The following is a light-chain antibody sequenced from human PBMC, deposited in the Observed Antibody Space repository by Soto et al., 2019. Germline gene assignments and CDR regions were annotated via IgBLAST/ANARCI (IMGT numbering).Light chain of an antibody. J-gene: IGKJ2*01. CDR3: MQGTHWPPYT. CDR1: QSLVHSDGKTY. V-gene: IGKV2-30*02. CDR2: KVS. Sequence: DVVMTQSPLSLPVTLGQPASISCRSSQSLVHSDGKTYLNWFQQRPGQSPRRLIYKVSSRDSGVPDRFSGSGSGTDFTLKISRVEAEDVGVYYCMQGTHWPPYTFGQGTKLAIK.